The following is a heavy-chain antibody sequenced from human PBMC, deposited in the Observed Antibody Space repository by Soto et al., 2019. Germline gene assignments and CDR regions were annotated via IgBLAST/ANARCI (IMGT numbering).Heavy chain of an antibody. V-gene: IGHV3-7*05. CDR3: ARDPGLAAAVYYYGMDV. J-gene: IGHJ6*02. D-gene: IGHD6-13*01. CDR2: IKQDGSGK. CDR1: GFTFSSYW. Sequence: GGSLRLSCAASGFTFSSYWMSWVRQAPGKGLEWVANIKQDGSGKYYVDSVKGRFTISRDNAKNSLYLQMNSLRAEDTAVYYCARDPGLAAAVYYYGMDVWGQGTTVTVSS.